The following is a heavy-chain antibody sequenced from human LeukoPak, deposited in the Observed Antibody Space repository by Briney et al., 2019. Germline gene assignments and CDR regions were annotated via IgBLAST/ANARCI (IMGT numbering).Heavy chain of an antibody. V-gene: IGHV3-48*03. D-gene: IGHD3-3*01. CDR2: INTGGSTI. J-gene: IGHJ4*02. CDR3: ASGRFLSFDY. CDR1: GLTFSSYE. Sequence: GGSLRLSCEASGLTFSSYEMNWVRQAPGKGLEWVSHINTGGSTIHYADSVKGRFTISRDNAKNSLYLQMNSLRAEDTAVYYCASGRFLSFDYWGQGALVTVSS.